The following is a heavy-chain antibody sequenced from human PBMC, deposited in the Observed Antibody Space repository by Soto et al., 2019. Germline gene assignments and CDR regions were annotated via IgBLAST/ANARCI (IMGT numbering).Heavy chain of an antibody. CDR2: ISYDGSNK. CDR1: GFTFSSYG. CDR3: AKEDCTNGVCYYFDY. V-gene: IGHV3-30*18. D-gene: IGHD2-8*01. Sequence: GSLRLSCAASGFTFSSYGMHWVRQAPGKGLEWVAVISYDGSNKYYADSVKGRFTISRDNSKNTLYLQMNSLRAEDTAVYYCAKEDCTNGVCYYFDYWGQGTLVTVSS. J-gene: IGHJ4*02.